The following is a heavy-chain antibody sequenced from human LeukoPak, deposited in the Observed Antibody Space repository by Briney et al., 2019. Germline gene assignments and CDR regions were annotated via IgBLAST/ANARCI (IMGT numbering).Heavy chain of an antibody. V-gene: IGHV3-23*01. CDR2: IGGSGGST. J-gene: IGHJ4*02. CDR3: ARKAGYYYGSGDY. D-gene: IGHD3-10*01. CDR1: GFTFSSYA. Sequence: GGSLRLSCAASGFTFSSYAMNWVRQAPGKGLGWVSTIGGSGGSTYYTDSVKGRFTISRDNSKNTLYLQMNSLRVEDTAVYYCARKAGYYYGSGDYWGQGTLVTVSS.